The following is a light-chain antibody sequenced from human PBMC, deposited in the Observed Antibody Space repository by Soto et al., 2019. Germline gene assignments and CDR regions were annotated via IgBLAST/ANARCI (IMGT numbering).Light chain of an antibody. Sequence: QSVLTQPPSASGSPGQSVTISCTGTSSDVGGYNYVSWYQQHPGKAPKLMIYEVSKRPSGVPDRFSGSKSDNTASLTVSGLQADDEADYYCSSYAGSNNFGVFGTGTKVTVL. CDR3: SSYAGSNNFGV. J-gene: IGLJ1*01. V-gene: IGLV2-8*01. CDR1: SSDVGGYNY. CDR2: EVS.